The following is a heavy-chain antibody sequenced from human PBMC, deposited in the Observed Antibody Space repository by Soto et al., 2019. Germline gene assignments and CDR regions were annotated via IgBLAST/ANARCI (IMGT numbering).Heavy chain of an antibody. D-gene: IGHD2-2*01. CDR2: IYWDDDE. Sequence: QITLKESGPTLVKPTQPLTLTCTFSGFSLSTTAEGVGWIRQPPGKALEWLALIYWDDDERYSPSLKSRLTITKDTSKNQVVLTMTNVDPVDTATYYCAHGSCSSADCYPNPYLDYWGQGILVTVS. V-gene: IGHV2-5*02. J-gene: IGHJ4*02. CDR1: GFSLSTTAEG. CDR3: AHGSCSSADCYPNPYLDY.